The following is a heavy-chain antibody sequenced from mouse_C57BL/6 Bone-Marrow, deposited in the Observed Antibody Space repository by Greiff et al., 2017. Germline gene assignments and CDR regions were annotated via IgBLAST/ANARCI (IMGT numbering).Heavy chain of an antibody. V-gene: IGHV1-81*01. CDR3: ARELGNYAMDY. CDR2: IYPRSGNT. J-gene: IGHJ4*01. D-gene: IGHD4-1*01. CDR1: GYTFTSYG. Sequence: QVQLKESGAELARPGASVQLSCKASGYTFTSYGISWVKQRTGQGLEWIGEIYPRSGNTYYNEKFKGKATMTADKSSSTAYMELRSLTSEDSAVYFCARELGNYAMDYWGQGTSVTVSS.